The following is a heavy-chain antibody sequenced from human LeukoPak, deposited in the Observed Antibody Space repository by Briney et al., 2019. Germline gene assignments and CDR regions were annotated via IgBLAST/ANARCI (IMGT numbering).Heavy chain of an antibody. CDR2: INAGNGNT. Sequence: ASVKVPCKASGYTYTSYGMHWVRQAPGQRLEWMGWINAGNGNTKYSQKFQGRITITRDTSASTVYMELSSLRSEDTAVYYCARGFAVDTAMVDWGQGTLVTVSS. V-gene: IGHV1-3*01. CDR1: GYTYTSYG. CDR3: ARGFAVDTAMVD. D-gene: IGHD5-18*01. J-gene: IGHJ4*02.